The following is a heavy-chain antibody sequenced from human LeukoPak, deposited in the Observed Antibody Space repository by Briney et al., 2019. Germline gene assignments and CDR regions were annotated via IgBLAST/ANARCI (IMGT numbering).Heavy chain of an antibody. D-gene: IGHD3-22*01. CDR2: IYPGDSDT. V-gene: IGHV5-51*01. Sequence: GESLKISCKGSGYGFTSYWIGWVRQMPGKGLEWKGIIYPGDSDTRYSPSFQGQVTISADKSISTAYLQWSSLKASDTAMYYCARLTTMIVVVPGDFDYWGQGTLVTVSS. CDR1: GYGFTSYW. J-gene: IGHJ4*02. CDR3: ARLTTMIVVVPGDFDY.